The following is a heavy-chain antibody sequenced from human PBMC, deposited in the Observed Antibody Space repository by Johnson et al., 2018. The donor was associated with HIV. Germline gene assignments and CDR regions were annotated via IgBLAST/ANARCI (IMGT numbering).Heavy chain of an antibody. V-gene: IGHV3-30*03. Sequence: QVQLVESGGGLVQPGGSLRLSCAASGFTFSSYGMSWVRQAPGKGLEWVAVISYDGSNKYYADSVKGRFTISRDNSKNTLYLQMNSLRAEDTAVYYCARESASSGRYSGAFDFWGQGTMVTVSS. CDR1: GFTFSSYG. J-gene: IGHJ3*01. CDR3: ARESASSGRYSGAFDF. CDR2: ISYDGSNK. D-gene: IGHD1-26*01.